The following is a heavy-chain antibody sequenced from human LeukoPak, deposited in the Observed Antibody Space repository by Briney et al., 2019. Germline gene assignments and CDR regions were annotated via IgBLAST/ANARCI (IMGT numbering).Heavy chain of an antibody. CDR1: GYTFTGYY. CDR3: ARDRHLSIAARPDNWFDP. D-gene: IGHD6-6*01. V-gene: IGHV1-2*02. Sequence: ASVTVSCKASGYTFTGYYMHWVRQAPGQGLEWMGWINPNSGGTNYAQKFQGRVTMTRDTSISTAYMELSRLRSDDTAVYYCARDRHLSIAARPDNWFDPWGQGTLVTVSS. J-gene: IGHJ5*02. CDR2: INPNSGGT.